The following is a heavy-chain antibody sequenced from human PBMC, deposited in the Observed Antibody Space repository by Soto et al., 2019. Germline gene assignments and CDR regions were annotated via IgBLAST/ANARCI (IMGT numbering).Heavy chain of an antibody. CDR1: GGTFSSYA. CDR3: ARGDTPMVPFEY. J-gene: IGHJ4*02. Sequence: GASVKVSFKASGGTFSSYAISWVRQAPGQGLEWMGGIIPIFGTANYARKFQGRVTITADESTSTAYMELSSLRSEDTAVYYCARGDTPMVPFEYWGQGTLVTVSS. CDR2: IIPIFGTA. D-gene: IGHD5-18*01. V-gene: IGHV1-69*13.